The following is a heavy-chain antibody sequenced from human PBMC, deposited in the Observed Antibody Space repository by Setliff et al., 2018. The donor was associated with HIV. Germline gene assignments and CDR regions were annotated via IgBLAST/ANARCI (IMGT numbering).Heavy chain of an antibody. V-gene: IGHV4-34*01. J-gene: IGHJ1*01. Sequence: ASETLSLTCAVYGDSFSDYSYNWIRQTPEKGLEWIAEITHSGSTSYNPSLRGRVTIALGTSKNHFSLNLRSVTAADTAVYYCASFFWECSDNLCHRSFQFWDQGALVTVSS. CDR2: ITHSGST. CDR1: GDSFSDYS. CDR3: ASFFWECSDNLCHRSFQF. D-gene: IGHD3-10*01.